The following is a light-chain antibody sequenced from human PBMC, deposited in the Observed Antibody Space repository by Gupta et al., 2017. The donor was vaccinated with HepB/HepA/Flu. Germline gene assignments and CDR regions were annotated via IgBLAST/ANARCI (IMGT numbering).Light chain of an antibody. CDR2: ETS. CDR3: QQFGGSSLFT. J-gene: IGKJ3*01. Sequence: EIVLTQSPGTLSLSPGERATLSCRTSQSVSGAYLAWYQQRPGQAPRVVIYETSIRATGVPDRFSGSGSGTDFTLTISRLEPEDSATYYCQQFGGSSLFTFGPGTKV. V-gene: IGKV3-20*01. CDR1: QSVSGAY.